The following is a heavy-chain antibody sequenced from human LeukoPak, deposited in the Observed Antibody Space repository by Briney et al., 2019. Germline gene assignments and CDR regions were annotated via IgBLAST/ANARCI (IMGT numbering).Heavy chain of an antibody. Sequence: GGSLRLSCAASGFTFNNAWMSWVRQAPGKGLEWVGRIKSKTDGGTTDYAAPVKGRFTISRDDSKNTLYLQMNSLKTEDTAVYYCATEALNKGIVVVPAAFDIWGQGTMVTVSS. V-gene: IGHV3-15*01. CDR2: IKSKTDGGTT. J-gene: IGHJ3*02. CDR3: ATEALNKGIVVVPAAFDI. CDR1: GFTFNNAW. D-gene: IGHD2-2*01.